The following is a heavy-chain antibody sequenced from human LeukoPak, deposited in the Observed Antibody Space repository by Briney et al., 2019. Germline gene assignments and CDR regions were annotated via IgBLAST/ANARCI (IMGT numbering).Heavy chain of an antibody. V-gene: IGHV4-39*01. D-gene: IGHD2-2*02. CDR1: GGSISSSSYY. Sequence: PSETLSLTCTVSGGSISSSSYYWGWIRQPPGKGLEWIGSIYYSGSIYYNPSLKSRVTISVDTSKNQFSLKLSSVTATDTAVFYCARQYTGIDYWGQGTLVTVSS. J-gene: IGHJ4*02. CDR3: ARQYTGIDY. CDR2: IYYSGSI.